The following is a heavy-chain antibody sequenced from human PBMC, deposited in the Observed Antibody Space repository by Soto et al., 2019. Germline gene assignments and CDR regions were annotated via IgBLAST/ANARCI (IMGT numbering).Heavy chain of an antibody. CDR3: ATGYCSSTSCYENYYMDV. CDR2: FDPEDGET. J-gene: IGHJ6*03. V-gene: IGHV1-24*01. D-gene: IGHD2-2*01. CDR1: GYTLTELS. Sequence: QVQLVQSGAEVKKPGASVKVSCKVSGYTLTELSMHWVRQAPGKGLEWMGGFDPEDGETIYAQKFQGRVTMTEDTSTDTAYMELSSLRSEDTAVYYCATGYCSSTSCYENYYMDVWGKGTTVTVSS.